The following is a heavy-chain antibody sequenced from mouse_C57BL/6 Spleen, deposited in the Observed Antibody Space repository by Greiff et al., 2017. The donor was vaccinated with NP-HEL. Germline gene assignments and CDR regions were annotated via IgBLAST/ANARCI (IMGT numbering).Heavy chain of an antibody. D-gene: IGHD1-1*01. J-gene: IGHJ1*03. CDR1: GYTFTDYN. V-gene: IGHV1-18*01. CDR2: INPNNGGT. Sequence: EVQLQQSGPELVKPGASVKIPCKASGYTFTDYNMDWVKQSHGKSLEWIGDINPNNGGTIYNQKFKGKATLTVDKSSSTAYMELRSLTSEDTAVYYCARARHYSGSSYSDWYFDVWGTGTTVTVSS. CDR3: ARARHYSGSSYSDWYFDV.